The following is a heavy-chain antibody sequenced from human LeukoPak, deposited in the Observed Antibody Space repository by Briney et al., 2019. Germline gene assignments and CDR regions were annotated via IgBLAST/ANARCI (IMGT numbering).Heavy chain of an antibody. CDR1: GYTFTDYD. D-gene: IGHD4-17*01. CDR3: ARGDFGETNTAFDV. Sequence: GASVKVSCKTSGYTFTDYDVHWVRQAPGQGLEWMGWINPISASTNYAQRLQGRVTFTRDTSLSIAYMELSSLTSEDAAVYFCARGDFGETNTAFDVWGQGTLVAVSS. CDR2: INPISAST. V-gene: IGHV1-8*03. J-gene: IGHJ3*01.